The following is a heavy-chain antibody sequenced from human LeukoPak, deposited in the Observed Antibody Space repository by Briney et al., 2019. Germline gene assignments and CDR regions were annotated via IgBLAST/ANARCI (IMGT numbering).Heavy chain of an antibody. CDR2: IYYSGST. D-gene: IGHD2-2*01. CDR3: AREGGYCSSTSCYGQFDY. J-gene: IGHJ4*02. Sequence: SETLSLTCIVSGGSISSYYWSWIRQPPGEGREWMGYIYYSGSTNYNPSLKSRVTISVDTSKNQFSLKLSSVTAADTAVYYCAREGGYCSSTSCYGQFDYWGQGTLVTVSS. V-gene: IGHV4-59*01. CDR1: GGSISSYY.